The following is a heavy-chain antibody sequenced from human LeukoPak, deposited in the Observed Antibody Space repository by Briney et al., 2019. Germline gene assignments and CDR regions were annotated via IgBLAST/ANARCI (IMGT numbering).Heavy chain of an antibody. V-gene: IGHV1-2*02. D-gene: IGHD3-22*01. J-gene: IGHJ4*02. CDR3: ARELGDSSGYYYGY. CDR1: GYTFTGYY. CDR2: INPNSGGT. Sequence: ASVKVSCKASGYTFTGYYMHWVRQAPGQGLEWMGWINPNSGGTNYAQKFQGRVTMTRDTSISTAYMELSRLRSDDTAVYYCARELGDSSGYYYGYWGQGTLVTVSS.